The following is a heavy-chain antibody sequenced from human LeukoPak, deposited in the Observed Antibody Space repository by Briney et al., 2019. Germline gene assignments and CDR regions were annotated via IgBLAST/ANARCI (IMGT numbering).Heavy chain of an antibody. CDR1: DYTFTSYG. V-gene: IGHV1-18*01. CDR3: ARETYYYDSSGYYYLAFDI. D-gene: IGHD3-22*01. J-gene: IGHJ3*02. CDR2: VSGYNGHA. Sequence: ASVKVSCKASDYTFTSYGISWVRQAPGQGLEWMGWVSGYNGHANYAQKLQGRVTMTTDTSTSTAYMELRSLRSGDTAVYYCARETYYYDSSGYYYLAFDIWGQGTMVTVSS.